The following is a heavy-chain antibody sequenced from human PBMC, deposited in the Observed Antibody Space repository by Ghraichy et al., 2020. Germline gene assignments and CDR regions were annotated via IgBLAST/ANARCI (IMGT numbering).Heavy chain of an antibody. J-gene: IGHJ4*02. V-gene: IGHV4-61*01. CDR2: IYNSGST. CDR1: GGSVSSSNYF. CDR3: ARGSTYFDY. Sequence: SETLSLTCTVSGGSVSSSNYFWSWIRQPPGKGLECIGYIYNSGSTNYNPSLKSRVTISVDTSKNQFSLRLSSVTAADTAVYYCARGSTYFDYWGQGTLVTVSS.